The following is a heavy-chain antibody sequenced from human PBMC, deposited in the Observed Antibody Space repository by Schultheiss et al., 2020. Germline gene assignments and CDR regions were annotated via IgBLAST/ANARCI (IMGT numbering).Heavy chain of an antibody. CDR1: GGSISSGGYY. D-gene: IGHD6-13*01. V-gene: IGHV4-31*03. CDR3: ARGGAAYTSNFYAGNWFDP. J-gene: IGHJ5*02. CDR2: IYYSGST. Sequence: SATLSLTCTVSGGSISSGGYYWSWIRQHPGKGLEWIGYIYYSGSTYYNPSLKSRVTISVDTSKNQFSLKLSSVTAADTAVYYCARGGAAYTSNFYAGNWFDPWGQGTLVTGSS.